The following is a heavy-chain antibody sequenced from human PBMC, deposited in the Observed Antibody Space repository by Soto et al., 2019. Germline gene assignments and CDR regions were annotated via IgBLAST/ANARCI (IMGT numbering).Heavy chain of an antibody. CDR3: ARAVPAAILVGAFDI. V-gene: IGHV1-69*02. D-gene: IGHD2-2*01. CDR1: GGTFSSYT. Sequence: SVKVSCKASGGTFSSYTISWVRQAPGQGLEWMGRIIPILGIANYAQKFQGRVTITADKSTSTAYMELSSLRSEDTAVYYCARAVPAAILVGAFDIWGKGTMVTVSS. CDR2: IIPILGIA. J-gene: IGHJ3*02.